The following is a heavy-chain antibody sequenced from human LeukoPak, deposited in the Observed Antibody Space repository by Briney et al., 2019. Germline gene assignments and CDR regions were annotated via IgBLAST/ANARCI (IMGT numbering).Heavy chain of an antibody. D-gene: IGHD3-22*01. V-gene: IGHV3-30*02. Sequence: PGGSLRLSCAVSGFTFSSYGMHWVRQAPGKGLEWVAFIRYDGSNKYYADSVKGRFTISRDNSKNTLYLQMNRLRAEDTAVYYCANDTYYYDSRSYLGSDYWGQGTLVTVSS. J-gene: IGHJ4*02. CDR3: ANDTYYYDSRSYLGSDY. CDR2: IRYDGSNK. CDR1: GFTFSSYG.